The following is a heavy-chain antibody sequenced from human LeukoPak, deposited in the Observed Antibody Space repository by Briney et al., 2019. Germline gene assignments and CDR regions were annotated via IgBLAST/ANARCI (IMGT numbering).Heavy chain of an antibody. CDR3: ATSNIYYDSSVYLTY. Sequence: ASVKVSCKASGYTFTGYYMHWVRQAPGQGLEWMGWINPDSGGTNYAQKFQGRVTMTRDASISTAYMELSRLTSDDTAVYYCATSNIYYDSSVYLTYWGQGALVTVSS. J-gene: IGHJ4*02. CDR1: GYTFTGYY. D-gene: IGHD3-22*01. CDR2: INPDSGGT. V-gene: IGHV1-2*02.